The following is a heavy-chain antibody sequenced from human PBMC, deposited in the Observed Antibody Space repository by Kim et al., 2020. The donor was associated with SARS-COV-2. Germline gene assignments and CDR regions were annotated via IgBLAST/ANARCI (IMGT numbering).Heavy chain of an antibody. V-gene: IGHV4-59*01. CDR3: ARAAIFGTWDY. D-gene: IGHD3-3*01. CDR2: IYYSGST. J-gene: IGHJ4*02. Sequence: SETLSLTCTVSGGSISSYYWSWIWQPPGKGLEWIGYIYYSGSTNYNPSLKSRVTISVDTSKNQFSLKLSSVTAADTAVYYCARAAIFGTWDYWGQGTLVTVSS. CDR1: GGSISSYY.